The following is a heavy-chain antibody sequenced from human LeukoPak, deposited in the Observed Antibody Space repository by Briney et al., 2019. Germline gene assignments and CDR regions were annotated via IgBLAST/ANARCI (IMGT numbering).Heavy chain of an antibody. Sequence: SETLSLTCTVSGGSISSYYWSWIRQPAGKGLEWIGRIYTSGSTNCNASLKSRVSMSVDTSKNQFSLKLSSVTAADTAVYYCARLQTNYVWGSYRSNSGFYYWGQGTLVTVSS. CDR1: GGSISSYY. CDR3: ARLQTNYVWGSYRSNSGFYY. CDR2: IYTSGST. V-gene: IGHV4-4*07. D-gene: IGHD3-16*02. J-gene: IGHJ4*02.